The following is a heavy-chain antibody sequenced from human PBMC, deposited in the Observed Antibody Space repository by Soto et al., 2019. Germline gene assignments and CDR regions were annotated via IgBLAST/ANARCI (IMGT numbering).Heavy chain of an antibody. CDR2: INAGNGNT. CDR3: ARDVGDFWSGFFVSWFDP. CDR1: GYTFTSYA. V-gene: IGHV1-3*01. Sequence: GASVKVSCKASGYTFTSYAMHWVRQAPGQRLEWMGWINAGNGNTKYSQKFQGRVTITRDTSASTAYMELSSLRSEDTAVYYCARDVGDFWSGFFVSWFDPWGQGTLVTVSS. D-gene: IGHD3-3*01. J-gene: IGHJ5*02.